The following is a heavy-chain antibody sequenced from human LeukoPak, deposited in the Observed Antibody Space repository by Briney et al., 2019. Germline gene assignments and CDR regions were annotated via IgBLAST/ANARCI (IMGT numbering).Heavy chain of an antibody. Sequence: PSETLSLTRAVYGGSFGGYYWSWIRQPPGKGLEWIGEINHSGSTNYNPSLKSRVTISVDTSKNQFSLRVNSVTAADTAVYYCARGREFTYGRAFGYWGQGTLVAVSS. D-gene: IGHD3-10*01. CDR2: INHSGST. CDR1: GGSFGGYY. V-gene: IGHV4-34*01. J-gene: IGHJ4*02. CDR3: ARGREFTYGRAFGY.